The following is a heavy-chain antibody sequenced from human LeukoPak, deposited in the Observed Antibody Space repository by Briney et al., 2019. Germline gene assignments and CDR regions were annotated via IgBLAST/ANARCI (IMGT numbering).Heavy chain of an antibody. D-gene: IGHD3-22*01. V-gene: IGHV3-23*01. CDR2: ITSSDGGT. Sequence: PGGSLRLSCSASGFTFRNYAMSWVRRAPGRRLEWVSAITSSDGGTHYADSVKGRFTISRDNSKNSLYLQMNSLRTGDTALYYCAKEYDSSGYHNWYFDLWGRGTLVTVSS. J-gene: IGHJ2*01. CDR1: GFTFRNYA. CDR3: AKEYDSSGYHNWYFDL.